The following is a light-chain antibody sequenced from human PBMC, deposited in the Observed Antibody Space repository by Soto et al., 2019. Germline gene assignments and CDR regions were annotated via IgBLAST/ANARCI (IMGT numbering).Light chain of an antibody. CDR3: SSYAGSNNFVV. V-gene: IGLV2-8*02. J-gene: IGLJ2*01. CDR1: SSDIGGYKS. CDR2: EVT. Sequence: QSALTQPPSASRSPGQSVTISCTGTSSDIGGYKSVSWYQQHPGKAPKLIIYEVTKRPSGVPDRFSGSKSGNTASLTVSRLQAEDEGDYYCSSYAGSNNFVVFGGGTKLTVL.